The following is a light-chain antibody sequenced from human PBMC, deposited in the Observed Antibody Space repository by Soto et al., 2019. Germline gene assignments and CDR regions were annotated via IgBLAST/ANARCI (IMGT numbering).Light chain of an antibody. Sequence: DFQLAQSPSSLSPSVGDRVTITCRASQHIMNDLAWYQQKPGKPPRLLISAASTLQSGVPSRFSASGFGTEFTLTISSLQHEDATTYYCHKYNSLPPTFGGGTKVDIK. CDR2: AAS. V-gene: IGKV1-27*01. CDR3: HKYNSLPPT. J-gene: IGKJ4*01. CDR1: QHIMND.